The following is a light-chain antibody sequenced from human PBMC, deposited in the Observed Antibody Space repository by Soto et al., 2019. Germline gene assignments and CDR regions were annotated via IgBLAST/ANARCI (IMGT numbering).Light chain of an antibody. CDR3: HQYNSWPRGT. CDR1: QSIGSY. Sequence: EIVLTQSPATLSLSLGERATLSCRASQSIGSYLAWYQHKLGQPPRLLIYDASNRATGIPVRFSGSGSGTDFTLTISSLQSEDSSVYYCHQYNSWPRGTFGPGTKVEIK. CDR2: DAS. J-gene: IGKJ3*01. V-gene: IGKV3-11*01.